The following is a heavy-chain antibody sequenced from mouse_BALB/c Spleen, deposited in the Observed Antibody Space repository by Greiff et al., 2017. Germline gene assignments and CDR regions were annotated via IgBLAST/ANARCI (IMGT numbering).Heavy chain of an antibody. V-gene: IGHV1-18*01. J-gene: IGHJ4*01. Sequence: VQLQQSGPELVKPGASVKIPCKASGYTFTDYYMHWVKQSHVKSLEWIGRINPYNGATSYNQNFKDKASLTVDKSSSTAYMELHSLTSEDSAVYYCARGGYYGAMDYWGQGTSVTVSS. CDR3: ARGGYYGAMDY. CDR1: GYTFTDYY. CDR2: INPYNGAT. D-gene: IGHD1-1*01.